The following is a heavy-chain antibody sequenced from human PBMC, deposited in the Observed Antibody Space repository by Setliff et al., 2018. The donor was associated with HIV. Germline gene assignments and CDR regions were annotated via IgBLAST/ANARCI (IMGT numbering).Heavy chain of an antibody. Sequence: SETLSLTCTVSGGSISSNSYYWGWIRQPPGKGLEWIGSIYHSGSTYYNPSLKTRVTISVDTSKNQFSLKLSSVTAADTAVYYCASLTTDRFLEWLFVYWGQGTLVTVSS. D-gene: IGHD3-3*01. J-gene: IGHJ4*02. CDR3: ASLTTDRFLEWLFVY. CDR1: GGSISSNSYY. V-gene: IGHV4-39*01. CDR2: IYHSGST.